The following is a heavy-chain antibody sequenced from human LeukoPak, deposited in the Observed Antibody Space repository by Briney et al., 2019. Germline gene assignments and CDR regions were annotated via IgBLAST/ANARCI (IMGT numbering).Heavy chain of an antibody. CDR1: GFTFSDYY. CDR3: ARFSSPKSPYYGMDV. V-gene: IGHV3-11*01. J-gene: IGHJ6*02. Sequence: GGSLRLSCAASGFTFSDYYMSWIRQAPGKGLEWVSYISSSGSTIYYADSVKGRFTISRDNAKNSLYLQMNSLRAEGTAVYYCARFSSPKSPYYGMDVWGQGTTVTVSS. CDR2: ISSSGSTI. D-gene: IGHD6-13*01.